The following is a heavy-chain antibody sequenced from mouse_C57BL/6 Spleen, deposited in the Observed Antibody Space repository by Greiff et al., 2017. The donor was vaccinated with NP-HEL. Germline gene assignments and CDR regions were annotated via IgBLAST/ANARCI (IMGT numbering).Heavy chain of an antibody. CDR3: TRDGSSLWYFDV. V-gene: IGHV6-6*01. Sequence: EVKVVESGGGLVQPGGSMKLSCAASGFTFSDAWMDWVRQSPEKGLEWVAEIRNKANNHATYYAESVKGRFNISRDDSKSSVYLQMNSLRAEDTGMYYCTRDGSSLWYFDVWGTGTPVTVSS. CDR1: GFTFSDAW. CDR2: IRNKANNHAT. J-gene: IGHJ1*03. D-gene: IGHD1-1*01.